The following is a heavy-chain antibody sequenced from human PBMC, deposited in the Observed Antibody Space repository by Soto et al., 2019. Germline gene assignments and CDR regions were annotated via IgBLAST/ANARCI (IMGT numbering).Heavy chain of an antibody. Sequence: GGSLRLSCAASGFTFSSYAMSWVRQAPGKGLEWVSGISSSDGNTYYADSVKGRFTISRDNSKNTLFLQMNSLRAEDTAIYYCAKDKTRNYGDYYYYYGMDVWGQGTTVTVSS. CDR3: AKDKTRNYGDYYYYYGMDV. V-gene: IGHV3-23*01. CDR1: GFTFSSYA. J-gene: IGHJ6*02. CDR2: ISSSDGNT. D-gene: IGHD4-17*01.